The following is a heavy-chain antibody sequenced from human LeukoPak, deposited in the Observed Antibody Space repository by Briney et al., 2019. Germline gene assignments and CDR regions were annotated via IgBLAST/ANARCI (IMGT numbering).Heavy chain of an antibody. CDR2: INHSGGT. Sequence: PSETLSLARAVYNGSLSDYYWSWIRQSPGKGLEWIGEINHSGGTTYNPSLKSRVTISVDTSTNQFSLKLTSVTAADTAVDYCARVGSSRHPNHYNWFDSWGQGTLVTVSS. CDR3: ARVGSSRHPNHYNWFDS. CDR1: NGSLSDYY. V-gene: IGHV4-34*01. J-gene: IGHJ5*01. D-gene: IGHD2-2*01.